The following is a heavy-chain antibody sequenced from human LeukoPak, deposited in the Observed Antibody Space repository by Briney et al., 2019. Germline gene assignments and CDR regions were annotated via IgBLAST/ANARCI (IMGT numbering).Heavy chain of an antibody. J-gene: IGHJ4*02. CDR2: IWHDGSAK. CDR1: GFTFSSNG. V-gene: IGHV3-7*03. D-gene: IGHD3-22*01. Sequence: GGSLRLSCAASGFTFSSNGMSWVRQAPGKGLEWVANIWHDGSAKYYVDSVKGRFIISRDNAKNSLFLQMNSLRAEDAAVYYCAKRSGLSGYYYATVDYWGQGTLVTVSS. CDR3: AKRSGLSGYYYATVDY.